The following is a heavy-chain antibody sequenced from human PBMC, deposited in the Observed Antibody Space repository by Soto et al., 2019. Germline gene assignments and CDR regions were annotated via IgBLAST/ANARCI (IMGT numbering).Heavy chain of an antibody. D-gene: IGHD2-2*01. J-gene: IGHJ6*02. Sequence: PSETLSLTCAVYGGSFSGYYWSWIRQPPGKGLEWIGEINHSGSTNYNPSLKSRVTISVDTSTNKVSLKLSSVTAADTAVYYCARAVWNFCSSTSCYPLYYYYGMDVWGQGTTVTVSS. CDR2: INHSGST. V-gene: IGHV4-34*01. CDR1: GGSFSGYY. CDR3: ARAVWNFCSSTSCYPLYYYYGMDV.